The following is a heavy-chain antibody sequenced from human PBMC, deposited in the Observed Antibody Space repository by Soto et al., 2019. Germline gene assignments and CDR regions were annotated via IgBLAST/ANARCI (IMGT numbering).Heavy chain of an antibody. Sequence: PSETLSLTCTVSGGSISGYYGSWIRQPPGKGLEWIGYMYNTGSTVYNPSFKSRVTISVDTSKNQFSLKLNSATAADTAVYYCARDLWGYCGTDCYPLDVWGQGTTVTVSS. D-gene: IGHD2-21*02. CDR3: ARDLWGYCGTDCYPLDV. V-gene: IGHV4-59*01. J-gene: IGHJ6*02. CDR1: GGSISGYY. CDR2: MYNTGST.